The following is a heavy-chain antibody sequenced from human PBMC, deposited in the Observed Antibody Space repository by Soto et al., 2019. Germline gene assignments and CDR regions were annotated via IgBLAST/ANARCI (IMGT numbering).Heavy chain of an antibody. CDR1: GYSFTNYA. Sequence: ASVKVSCKASGYSFTNYAMHWVRQAPGQGLEWMGWINAGNGNTKYSQKFQGRVTITRDTSASTLYMELSSLRSEDTAVYYCARDYWGDYYNGMDVWGQVTTVTVSS. CDR2: INAGNGNT. J-gene: IGHJ6*02. D-gene: IGHD3-16*01. V-gene: IGHV1-3*01. CDR3: ARDYWGDYYNGMDV.